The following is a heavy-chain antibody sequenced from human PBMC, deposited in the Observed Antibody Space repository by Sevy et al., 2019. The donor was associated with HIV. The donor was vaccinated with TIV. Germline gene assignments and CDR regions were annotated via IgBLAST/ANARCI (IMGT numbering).Heavy chain of an antibody. V-gene: IGHV3-30-3*01. CDR3: ARVAVSYCTNDCYHRFDY. CDR1: GFSFSHYA. Sequence: GGSLRLSCAVSGFSFSHYAFHWVRQTPGKGLEWVSLISYDGTYKYYADSVKGRFTISRDNSKKTLSLQMNSLRGNDTAVYYCARVAVSYCTNDCYHRFDYWGPGALVTVSS. J-gene: IGHJ4*02. D-gene: IGHD2-8*01. CDR2: ISYDGTYK.